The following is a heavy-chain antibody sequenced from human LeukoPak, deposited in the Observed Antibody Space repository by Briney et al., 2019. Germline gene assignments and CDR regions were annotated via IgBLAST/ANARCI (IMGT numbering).Heavy chain of an antibody. CDR2: IISSSSYI. CDR3: ARDLRRRFLEWLYWFDP. Sequence: GGSLRLSFAASGFTFSSYSMNWVRQAPGKGLEWVSSIISSSSYIYYADSVKGRFTISRDNAKNSLYLQMNSLRAEDTAVYYCARDLRRRFLEWLYWFDPWGQGTLVTVSS. J-gene: IGHJ5*02. V-gene: IGHV3-21*01. D-gene: IGHD3-3*01. CDR1: GFTFSSYS.